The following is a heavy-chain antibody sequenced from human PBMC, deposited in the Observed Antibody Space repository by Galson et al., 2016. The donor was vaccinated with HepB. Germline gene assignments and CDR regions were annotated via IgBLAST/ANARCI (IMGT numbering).Heavy chain of an antibody. V-gene: IGHV4-39*01. Sequence: SETLSLTCTVSGGSISNNYYWGWIRQPPGKGLEWIGSIHHGGTTYYNPSLKSRFTLSVDMSKNQFSLSLRSVTAADTAVYYCARPSTVTTFYYWGQGTLVTVSS. CDR1: GGSISNNYY. D-gene: IGHD4-11*01. J-gene: IGHJ4*02. CDR3: ARPSTVTTFYY. CDR2: IHHGGTT.